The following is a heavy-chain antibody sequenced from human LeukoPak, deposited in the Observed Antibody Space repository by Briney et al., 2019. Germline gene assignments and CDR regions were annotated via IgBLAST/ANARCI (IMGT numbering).Heavy chain of an antibody. J-gene: IGHJ3*02. V-gene: IGHV4-34*01. Sequence: TSETLSLTCAVYGGSFSGYYWSWIRQPPGKGLEWIGEINHSGSTNYNPPLKSRVTISVDTSKNQFSLKLSSVTAADTAVYYCARARSSPRRPGAFDIWGQGTMVTVSS. CDR2: INHSGST. CDR1: GGSFSGYY. D-gene: IGHD6-13*01. CDR3: ARARSSPRRPGAFDI.